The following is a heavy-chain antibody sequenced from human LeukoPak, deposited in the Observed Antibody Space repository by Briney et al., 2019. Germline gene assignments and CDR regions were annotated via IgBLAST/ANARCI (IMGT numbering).Heavy chain of an antibody. CDR3: ARGRGTYYFDY. Sequence: GSLRLSCAASGFTVSTNYMSWVRQAPGKGLEWVSVIYSGGSTYYADSVKGRFTISRDNSKNTLYLRMNSLRAEDTAVYYCARGRGTYYFDYWGQGTLVTVSS. D-gene: IGHD3-10*01. CDR1: GFTVSTNY. CDR2: IYSGGST. J-gene: IGHJ4*02. V-gene: IGHV3-53*01.